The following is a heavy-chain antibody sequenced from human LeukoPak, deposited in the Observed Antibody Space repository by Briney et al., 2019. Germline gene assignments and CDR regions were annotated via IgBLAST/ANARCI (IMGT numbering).Heavy chain of an antibody. V-gene: IGHV3-23*01. J-gene: IGHJ4*02. CDR2: ISGSGGST. D-gene: IGHD3-3*01. CDR3: ASQPYDFWSGYLRAGFFDY. Sequence: GGSLRLSCAASGFTFSSYAMSWVRQAPGKGLEWVSAISGSGGSTYYADSVKGRFTISRDNAKNSLYLQMNSLRAEDTAVYYCASQPYDFWSGYLRAGFFDYWGQGTLVTVSS. CDR1: GFTFSSYA.